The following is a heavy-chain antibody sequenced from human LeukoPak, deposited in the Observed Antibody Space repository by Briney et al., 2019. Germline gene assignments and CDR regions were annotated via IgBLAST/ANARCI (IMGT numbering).Heavy chain of an antibody. CDR3: AKEKGSGWGYGMDV. D-gene: IGHD6-19*01. V-gene: IGHV3-30*18. CDR1: GFTFSSYG. J-gene: IGHJ6*02. CDR2: ISYDGSNK. Sequence: GRSLRLSCAASGFTFSSYGMHWVRQAPGKGLEWVAVISYDGSNKYYAESVKGRFTISRDNSKNTLSLQMNSLRAEDTAVYYCAKEKGSGWGYGMDVWGQGTTVIVSS.